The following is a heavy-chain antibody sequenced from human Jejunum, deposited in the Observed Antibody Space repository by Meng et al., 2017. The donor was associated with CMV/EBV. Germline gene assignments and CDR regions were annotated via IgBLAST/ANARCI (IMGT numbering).Heavy chain of an antibody. V-gene: IGHV3-74*01. CDR2: INSDGSST. D-gene: IGHD5-12*01. Sequence: GFAFGGLWLPWVRPVPGKGVVWVSRINSDGSSTSSADSVKGRFTISRDNAKNTLYLQMDSLRAEDTAVYYCARVGGGYANYYSDFWGQGTLVTVSS. J-gene: IGHJ4*02. CDR3: ARVGGGYANYYSDF. CDR1: GFAFGGLW.